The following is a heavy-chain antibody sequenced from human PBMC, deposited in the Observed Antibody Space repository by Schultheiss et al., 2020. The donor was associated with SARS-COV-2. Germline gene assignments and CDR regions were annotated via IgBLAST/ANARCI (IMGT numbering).Heavy chain of an antibody. D-gene: IGHD4-17*01. J-gene: IGHJ4*02. CDR3: ARDAVTRALDY. V-gene: IGHV3-74*01. CDR2: ISWNSGSI. CDR1: GFTFSSYW. Sequence: GGSLRLSCAASGFTFSSYWMHWVRQAPGKGLVWVSGISWNSGSIGYADSVKGRFTISRDNAKKSLFLQMNRLRAEVTAVYYCARDAVTRALDYWGQGTLVTVSS.